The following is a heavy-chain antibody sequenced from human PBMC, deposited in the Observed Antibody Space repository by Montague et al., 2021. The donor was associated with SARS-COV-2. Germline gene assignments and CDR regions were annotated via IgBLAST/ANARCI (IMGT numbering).Heavy chain of an antibody. CDR3: ARGRGLAVLFDFYYYGMDV. Sequence: SETLSLTCAVYGESFSGYYWTWIRQPPGKGLEWIGENNYSGSTNYNPSLKSRVTMSVDMSKNQFSLKLRSVTAADTAVYYCARGRGLAVLFDFYYYGMDVWGQGTTVTVSS. V-gene: IGHV4-34*01. J-gene: IGHJ6*02. D-gene: IGHD6-19*01. CDR2: NNYSGST. CDR1: GESFSGYY.